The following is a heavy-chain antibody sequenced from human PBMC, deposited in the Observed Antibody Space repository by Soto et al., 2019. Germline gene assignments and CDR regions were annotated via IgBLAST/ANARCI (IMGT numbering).Heavy chain of an antibody. CDR3: AKRSSVLMVYRKYYFDY. V-gene: IGHV3-23*01. CDR1: GFTFSSYA. CDR2: ISGSGGST. Sequence: QPGGCLRLSCAAAGFTFSSYAMSWVRQAPGKGLEWVSAISGSGGSTYYADSVKGRFTISRDNSKNTLYLQMNSLRAEDTAVYYCAKRSSVLMVYRKYYFDYWGQGTLVTVSS. J-gene: IGHJ4*02. D-gene: IGHD2-8*01.